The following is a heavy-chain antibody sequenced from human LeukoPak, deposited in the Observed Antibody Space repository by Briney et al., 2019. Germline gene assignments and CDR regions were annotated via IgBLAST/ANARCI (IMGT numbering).Heavy chain of an antibody. V-gene: IGHV3-9*01. CDR2: ISWNSGSI. D-gene: IGHD1-26*01. Sequence: GGSLRLSCAASGFTFDDYAMHWVRQAPGKGLEWVSGISWNSGSIGYADPVKGRFTISRDNAKNSLYLQMNSLRAEDTALYYCAKDIGGSYGGSDYWGQRTLVTVSS. J-gene: IGHJ4*02. CDR3: AKDIGGSYGGSDY. CDR1: GFTFDDYA.